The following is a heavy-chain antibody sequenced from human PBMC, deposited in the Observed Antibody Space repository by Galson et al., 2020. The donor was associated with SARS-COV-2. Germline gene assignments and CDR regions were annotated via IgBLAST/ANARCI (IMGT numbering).Heavy chain of an antibody. CDR2: IYWSDDK. D-gene: IGHD3-22*01. Sequence: SGPTLVKPTQTLTLTCTFSGFSLTTSGVGVGWIRQPPGQALEWLALIYWSDDKRYSPSLSSRLTITKDTSKKQVVLTMTNMDPADTATYYCARQFYYDSPDAFDIWGQGTTVTVSA. CDR3: ARQFYYDSPDAFDI. CDR1: GFSLTTSGVG. V-gene: IGHV2-5*01. J-gene: IGHJ3*02.